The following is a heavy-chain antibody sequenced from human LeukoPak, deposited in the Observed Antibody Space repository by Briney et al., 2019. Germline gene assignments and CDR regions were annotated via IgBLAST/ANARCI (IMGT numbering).Heavy chain of an antibody. D-gene: IGHD6-13*01. J-gene: IGHJ6*02. CDR3: ARDPPIAAAGTVGYYYYYGMDV. CDR2: INPSGGST. Sequence: ASVKVSCKASGYTFTSYYMHWVRQAPGQGLEWMGIINPSGGSTSYAQKFQGRVTMTRDTSTSTVYMELSSLRSEDTAVYYCARDPPIAAAGTVGYYYYYGMDVWGQGTTVTVPS. V-gene: IGHV1-46*01. CDR1: GYTFTSYY.